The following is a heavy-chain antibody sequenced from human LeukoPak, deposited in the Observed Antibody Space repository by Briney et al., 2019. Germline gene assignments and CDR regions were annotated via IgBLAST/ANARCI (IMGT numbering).Heavy chain of an antibody. CDR3: AKDRVGGKPFDY. Sequence: GGSLRLSCAASGFTFSSYAMSWVRQAPGKGLEWVSGIRASGGNTYYVDSVKGRFTISRDNSKNTLYLQMNSLRAEDTAVYYCAKDRVGGKPFDYWGQGTLVTVSS. CDR1: GFTFSSYA. CDR2: IRASGGNT. D-gene: IGHD1-26*01. V-gene: IGHV3-23*01. J-gene: IGHJ4*02.